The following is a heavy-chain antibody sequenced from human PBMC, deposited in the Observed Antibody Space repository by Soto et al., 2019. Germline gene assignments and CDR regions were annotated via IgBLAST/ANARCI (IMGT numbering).Heavy chain of an antibody. Sequence: HPVGSLRLSCAASGFTFTDYWTHWVCQAPGKGLVWVSRINSDGSRTSYADSVTGRFTISRDNAKNTLYLQMNSLRVEDTALYYCARETYRGFYFDYWGQGTLVTVSS. V-gene: IGHV3-74*01. J-gene: IGHJ4*02. D-gene: IGHD4-4*01. CDR1: GFTFTDYW. CDR3: ARETYRGFYFDY. CDR2: INSDGSRT.